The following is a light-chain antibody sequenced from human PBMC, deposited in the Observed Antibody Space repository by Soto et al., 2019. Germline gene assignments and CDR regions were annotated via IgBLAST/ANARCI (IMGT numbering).Light chain of an antibody. CDR3: AKWDDSLRVYV. CDR1: NSRSGSNY. J-gene: IGLJ1*01. Sequence: QSALPQPPSASGTPGQRVTISCSTSNSRSGSNYVYWYQQLPGAAPKLLIYRNDQRPSGVPDRFSGSKSATSASLAISGFRSEDEGDYFCAKWDDSLRVYVFGSWTKLTVL. V-gene: IGLV1-47*01. CDR2: RND.